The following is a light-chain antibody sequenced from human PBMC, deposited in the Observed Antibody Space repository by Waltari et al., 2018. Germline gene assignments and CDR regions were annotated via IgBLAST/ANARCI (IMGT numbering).Light chain of an antibody. V-gene: IGKV3-20*01. J-gene: IGKJ1*01. CDR3: QQYGNSPQT. CDR1: QSVISAY. Sequence: EIVLTQSPGTLSLSPGEGATLSCRASQSVISAYLAWYQQKPGQAPRLLIYDASSRATGIPDRFSGSGSGTDFTLTITRLEPEDFAVYYCQQYGNSPQTFGQGTKLEI. CDR2: DAS.